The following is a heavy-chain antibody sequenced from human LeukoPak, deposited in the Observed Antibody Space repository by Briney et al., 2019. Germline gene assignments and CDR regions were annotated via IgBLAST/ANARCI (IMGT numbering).Heavy chain of an antibody. Sequence: PGGSLRLSCAASGFTFSSYAMHWVRQAPGKGLEWVAVISYDGSNKYYADSVKGRFTISRDNAKNSLYLQMNSLRAEDTAVYYCARDPSSEYYYDSSGYFDYWGQGTLVTVSS. CDR3: ARDPSSEYYYDSSGYFDY. CDR2: ISYDGSNK. V-gene: IGHV3-30-3*01. CDR1: GFTFSSYA. J-gene: IGHJ4*02. D-gene: IGHD3-22*01.